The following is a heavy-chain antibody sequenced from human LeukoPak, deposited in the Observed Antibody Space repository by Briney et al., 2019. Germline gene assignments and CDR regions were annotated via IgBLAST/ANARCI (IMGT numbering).Heavy chain of an antibody. CDR1: GLKFSDHY. V-gene: IGHV3-11*01. CDR2: INTGGDAT. D-gene: IGHD1-14*01. Sequence: PGGSLRLSCAVSGLKFSDHYMSWIRQAPGKGLEWVAFINTGGDATYYRDSVKGRFSISRDNAKNSQFLQMNSLRVEDTAVYFCAQTGYSRWLDPWGQGTLVTVSS. J-gene: IGHJ5*02. CDR3: AQTGYSRWLDP.